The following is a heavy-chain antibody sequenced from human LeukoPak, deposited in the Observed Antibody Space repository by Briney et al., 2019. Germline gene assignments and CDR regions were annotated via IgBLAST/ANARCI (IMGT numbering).Heavy chain of an antibody. Sequence: PWETLSLTCTVSGGSISPFYWSWIRQPPGKGLECLAYIYYSGSNAYNPSLKSRVAISVDTSNNQVSLKLSSVTAADTAVYYCARHGYCSGGSCYWDYWGQGTLVTVSS. CDR2: IYYSGSN. J-gene: IGHJ4*02. CDR3: ARHGYCSGGSCYWDY. D-gene: IGHD2-15*01. V-gene: IGHV4-59*08. CDR1: GGSISPFY.